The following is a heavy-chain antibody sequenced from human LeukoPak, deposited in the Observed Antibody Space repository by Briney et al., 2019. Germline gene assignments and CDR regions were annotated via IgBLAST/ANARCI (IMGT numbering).Heavy chain of an antibody. CDR3: ARHARGYSSGWYSDY. CDR2: IYYSGST. J-gene: IGHJ4*02. D-gene: IGHD6-19*01. Sequence: SETLSLTCTVSGGSISSSSYYWGWIRQPPGKGLEWIGSIYYSGSTYYNPSLKSRVTISVDTSKNQFSLKLSSVTAADTAVYYCARHARGYSSGWYSDYWGQGTLVTVSS. V-gene: IGHV4-39*01. CDR1: GGSISSSSYY.